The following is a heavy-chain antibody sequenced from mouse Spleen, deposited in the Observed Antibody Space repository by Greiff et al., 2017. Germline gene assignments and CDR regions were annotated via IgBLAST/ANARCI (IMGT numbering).Heavy chain of an antibody. D-gene: IGHD2-4*01. CDR2: INPSTGGT. CDR1: GYSFTGYY. CDR3: ARPSMITTLDY. Sequence: EVQLQQSGPELVKPGASVKISCKASGYSFTGYYMNWVKQSPEKSLEWIGEINPSTGGTTYNQKFKAKATLTVDKSSSTAYMQLKSLTSEDSAVYYCARPSMITTLDYWGQGTTLTVSS. V-gene: IGHV1-42*01. J-gene: IGHJ2*01.